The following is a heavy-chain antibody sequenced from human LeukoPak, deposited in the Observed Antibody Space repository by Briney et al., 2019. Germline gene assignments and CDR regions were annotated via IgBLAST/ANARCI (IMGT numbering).Heavy chain of an antibody. CDR3: ARSGYFRLRYKRRYCYYGMDV. D-gene: IGHD2-2*02. CDR2: IKQDGSEK. J-gene: IGHJ6*02. CDR1: GFTFSSYA. Sequence: GGSLRLSCAASGFTFSSYAMHWVRQAPGKGLEWVANIKQDGSEKYYVDSVKGRFTISRDNAKSSLYLQMNSLRAEDTAVYYCARSGYFRLRYKRRYCYYGMDVWGQGTTVTVSS. V-gene: IGHV3-7*01.